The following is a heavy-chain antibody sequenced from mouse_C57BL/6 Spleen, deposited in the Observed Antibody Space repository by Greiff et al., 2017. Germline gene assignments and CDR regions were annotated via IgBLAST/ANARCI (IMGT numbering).Heavy chain of an antibody. J-gene: IGHJ2*01. CDR3: ARRGYGSSFDY. CDR2: IWSGGST. V-gene: IGHV2-2*01. D-gene: IGHD1-1*01. CDR1: GFSLTSYG. Sequence: VQLQESGPGLVQPSQSLSITCTVSGFSLTSYGVHWVRQSPGKGLEWLGVIWSGGSTDYNAAFISRLSISKDNSKSKVFFKMNSLQADDTAIYYCARRGYGSSFDYWGQGTTLTVSS.